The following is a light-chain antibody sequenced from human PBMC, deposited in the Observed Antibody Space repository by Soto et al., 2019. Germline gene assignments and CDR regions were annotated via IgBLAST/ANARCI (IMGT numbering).Light chain of an antibody. Sequence: QSALTQPASVSGSPGQSITISCTGTSSDVGDNNYVSWYQQHPGKAPKLMIYDVNDRPSGISNRFSGSKSGNTASMTVSGLQAEDEADYYCSSYTGNSTIYVFGTGTKLTVL. CDR1: SSDVGDNNY. J-gene: IGLJ1*01. CDR2: DVN. V-gene: IGLV2-14*01. CDR3: SSYTGNSTIYV.